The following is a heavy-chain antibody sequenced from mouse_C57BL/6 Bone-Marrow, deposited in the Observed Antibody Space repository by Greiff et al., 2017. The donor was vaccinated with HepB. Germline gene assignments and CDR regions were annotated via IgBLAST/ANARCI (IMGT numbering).Heavy chain of an antibody. J-gene: IGHJ2*01. CDR1: GYTFTSYW. D-gene: IGHD1-1*01. CDR3: APYYHGSSNYFDY. CDR2: INPSSGYT. Sequence: QVQLQQSGAVLAKPGASVKLSCKASGYTFTSYWMHWVKQRPGQGLEWIGYINPSSGYTKYNQKFKDKATLTADKASSTAYMQLSSLTYEDSAVYYRAPYYHGSSNYFDYWGQGTTLTVSS. V-gene: IGHV1-7*01.